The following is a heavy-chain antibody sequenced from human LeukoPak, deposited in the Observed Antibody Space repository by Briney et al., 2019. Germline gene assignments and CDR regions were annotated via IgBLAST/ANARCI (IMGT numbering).Heavy chain of an antibody. Sequence: GGSLRLSCAASGLRFSDYGMHWVRQAPGKGLEWVAFIRYDGSNKYYADSVKGRFTISRDNSKNTLYLQMNSLRAEDTAVYYCAKDGDVAALCGWYNKLLMCAFDIWGQGTMVTVSS. V-gene: IGHV3-30*02. CDR3: AKDGDVAALCGWYNKLLMCAFDI. CDR2: IRYDGSNK. D-gene: IGHD6-19*01. J-gene: IGHJ3*02. CDR1: GLRFSDYG.